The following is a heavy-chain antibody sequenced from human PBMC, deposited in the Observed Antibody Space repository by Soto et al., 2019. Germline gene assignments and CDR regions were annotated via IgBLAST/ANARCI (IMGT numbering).Heavy chain of an antibody. D-gene: IGHD3-10*01. J-gene: IGHJ3*01. Sequence: QVQLQESGPGLVKPSETLSLTCTVSGGSISSYYWSWIRQPPGKGLEWIGYIYYSGSTKYHPSLKSRVTISVDTSKTRFSLRLSSVTAADTAVYYCARVWGGAFDFWGQGTMVTVSS. CDR3: ARVWGGAFDF. CDR2: IYYSGST. CDR1: GGSISSYY. V-gene: IGHV4-59*01.